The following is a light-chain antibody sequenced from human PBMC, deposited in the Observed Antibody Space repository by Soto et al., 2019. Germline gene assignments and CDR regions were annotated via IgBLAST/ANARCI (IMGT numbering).Light chain of an antibody. Sequence: QAVVTQPPSASGTAGQRVTISCSGSRSNIGSNHVNWYQQVPGTAPRLLIFRNSQRPSGVPDRFSGSKSGTSASLAISGLQSEDETTYYCAAWEDSLNGVLFGGGTKVTVL. CDR3: AAWEDSLNGVL. CDR2: RNS. J-gene: IGLJ2*01. V-gene: IGLV1-44*01. CDR1: RSNIGSNH.